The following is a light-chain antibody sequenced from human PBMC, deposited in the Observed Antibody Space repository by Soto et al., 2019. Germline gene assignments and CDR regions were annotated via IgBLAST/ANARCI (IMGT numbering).Light chain of an antibody. CDR3: QQYNTYPWP. Sequence: DIQMTQSPSTLSASVGDRVTITCRASQNINSWLAWYQQQSGKAPKVLIYKASSLESGVPSRFSGSGSGTEFPLTISSLQPDAFATYYCQQYNTYPWPFGQGTKVEIK. V-gene: IGKV1-5*03. CDR2: KAS. CDR1: QNINSW. J-gene: IGKJ1*01.